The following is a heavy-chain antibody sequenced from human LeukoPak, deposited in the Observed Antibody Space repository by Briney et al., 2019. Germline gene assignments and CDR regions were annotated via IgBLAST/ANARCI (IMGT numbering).Heavy chain of an antibody. CDR2: ISYDGSNK. Sequence: PGGSLRLSCAASGFTFSSYAMHWVRQAPGKGLEWVAVISYDGSNKYYADYVKGRFTISRDNSKNTLYLQMNSLRAEDTALYYCAKGERGIAVAGLDYWGQGTLVTVSS. CDR3: AKGERGIAVAGLDY. J-gene: IGHJ4*02. V-gene: IGHV3-30*18. CDR1: GFTFSSYA. D-gene: IGHD6-19*01.